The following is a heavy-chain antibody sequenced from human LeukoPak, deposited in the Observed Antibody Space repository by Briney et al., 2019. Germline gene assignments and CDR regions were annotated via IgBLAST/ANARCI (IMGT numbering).Heavy chain of an antibody. D-gene: IGHD4-11*01. CDR2: INHSGST. V-gene: IGHV4-34*01. J-gene: IGHJ4*02. Sequence: SETLSLTCAVYGGSFSGYYWSWSRQPPGKGLEWIGEINHSGSTNYNPSLKSRVTISVDTSKNQFSLKLSSVTAADTAVYYCARGQTTAFDYWGQGTLVTVSS. CDR3: ARGQTTAFDY. CDR1: GGSFSGYY.